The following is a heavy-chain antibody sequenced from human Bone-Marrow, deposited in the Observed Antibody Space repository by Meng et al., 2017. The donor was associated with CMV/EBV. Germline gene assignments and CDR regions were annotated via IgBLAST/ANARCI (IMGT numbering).Heavy chain of an antibody. CDR3: AQRYVAAAGEHDY. CDR2: IRYDGSNK. Sequence: GESLKISCAASGFTFSSYGMHWVRQAPGKGLERVAFIRYDGSNKYYADSVKGRFTISRDNSKNTLYLQMNSLRAEDTAVYYCAQRYVAAAGEHDYWGQGTLVTVSS. CDR1: GFTFSSYG. J-gene: IGHJ4*02. D-gene: IGHD6-13*01. V-gene: IGHV3-30*02.